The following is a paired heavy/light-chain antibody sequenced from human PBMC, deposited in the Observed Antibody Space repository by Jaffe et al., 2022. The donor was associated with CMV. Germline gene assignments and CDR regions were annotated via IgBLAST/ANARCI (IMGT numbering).Heavy chain of an antibody. CDR1: GGSISNSYY. J-gene: IGHJ4*02. D-gene: IGHD3-10*01. V-gene: IGHV4-39*02. CDR3: ARRGHYYGL. Sequence: QLQLQESGPGLVKPSETLSVTCTVSGGSISNSYYWDWIRQSPGKGLEWVGSISYRGATYYNPSLKSRVTVSIDTSRNHFSLRLSAVTVADTALYYCARRGHYYGLWGQGTLVTVSS. CDR2: ISYRGAT.
Light chain of an antibody. CDR3: QQYYTSPFT. CDR2: TTS. J-gene: IGKJ2*01. Sequence: DIRMTQSPSSLSASVGDSVTISCRASQDIFNSLAWYQQKPGKAPKLLLYTTSRLESGVPSRFSGSGSGTHYTLAISSLQPDDSATYYCQQYYTSPFTFGQGTKLEIK. CDR1: QDIFNS. V-gene: IGKV1-NL1*01.